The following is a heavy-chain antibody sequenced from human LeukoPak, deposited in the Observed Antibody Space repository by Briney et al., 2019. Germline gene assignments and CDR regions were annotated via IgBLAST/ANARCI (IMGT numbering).Heavy chain of an antibody. V-gene: IGHV3-30*04. J-gene: IGHJ4*02. D-gene: IGHD3-3*01. CDR2: ISSGSEK. CDR1: GFTFSIFP. CDR3: ARDLELSAVYYFDS. Sequence: GRSLRLSCAASGFTFSIFPMHWVRQAPGKGLEWVALISSGSEKYYADSVKGRFTISRDNSKNMLYLQMNSLRADDTAVYYCARDLELSAVYYFDSWGQGTLVSVSS.